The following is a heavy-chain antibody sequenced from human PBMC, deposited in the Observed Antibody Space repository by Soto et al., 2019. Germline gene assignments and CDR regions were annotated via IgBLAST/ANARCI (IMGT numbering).Heavy chain of an antibody. V-gene: IGHV4-4*02. CDR2: IYHSGST. Sequence: QVQLQESGPGLVKPSGTLSLTCAVSGGSISSSNWWSWVRQPPGKGLEWIREIYHSGSTNYIPSLKSRLTITVDKSKNQFTLKLSSVTDADTAVYYCAGWIQLQQYYYYGMDVWGQGTTVTVSS. CDR3: AGWIQLQQYYYYGMDV. D-gene: IGHD5-18*01. J-gene: IGHJ6*02. CDR1: GGSISSSNW.